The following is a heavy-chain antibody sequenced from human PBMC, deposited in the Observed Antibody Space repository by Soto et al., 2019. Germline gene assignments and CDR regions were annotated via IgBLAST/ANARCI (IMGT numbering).Heavy chain of an antibody. CDR3: ARERTGTTSMDV. D-gene: IGHD1-1*01. CDR2: MNPNSGNT. Sequence: QVQLVQSGAEVKKPGATGKVSCEASGYTFTSYDINWVRQATGQGLEWMGWMNPNSGNTGYAQKFQGRVTMTRNTSIRTAYMELSSLRSEDTAVYYCARERTGTTSMDVWGQGTRVTVSS. J-gene: IGHJ6*02. V-gene: IGHV1-8*01. CDR1: GYTFTSYD.